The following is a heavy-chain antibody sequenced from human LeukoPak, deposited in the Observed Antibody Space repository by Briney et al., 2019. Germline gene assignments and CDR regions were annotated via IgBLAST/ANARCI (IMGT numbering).Heavy chain of an antibody. Sequence: GGSLRLSCAASGFTFSSYNMDWVRQAPGKGLEWVSFIDSSSRYIYQADSVKGRFTISRDNAKSSVFLQMNSLRAEDTAVYYCARDPPFIIGTTFFDYRGQGTLVTVSS. CDR3: ARDPPFIIGTTFFDY. CDR2: IDSSSRYI. CDR1: GFTFSSYN. V-gene: IGHV3-21*01. J-gene: IGHJ4*02. D-gene: IGHD1-20*01.